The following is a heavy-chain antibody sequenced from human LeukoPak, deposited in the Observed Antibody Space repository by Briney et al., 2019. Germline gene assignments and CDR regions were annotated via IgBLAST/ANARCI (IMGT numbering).Heavy chain of an antibody. V-gene: IGHV3-23*01. D-gene: IGHD3-16*02. CDR3: ALGYDYVWRSYRFDY. CDR1: GFTFSSYA. Sequence: GGSLRLSCAASGFTFSSYAMSWVRQAPGKGLEWVSAISGSGGSTYYADSVKGRFTISRDNSKNTLYLQMNSLRAEDTAVYYCALGYDYVWRSYRFDYWGQGTLVTVSS. CDR2: ISGSGGST. J-gene: IGHJ4*02.